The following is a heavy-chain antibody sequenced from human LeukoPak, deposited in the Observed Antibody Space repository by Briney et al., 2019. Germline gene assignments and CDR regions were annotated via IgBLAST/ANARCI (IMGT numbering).Heavy chain of an antibody. CDR3: ARGGTTVVTGLLNY. CDR1: GFTFSTYG. Sequence: GGSLRLSCAASGFTFSTYGMHWVRQAPGEGLEWVAFIRYDGSNKYYADSVKGRYSISRDNSKNTLYLQMNSLRAEDTAVYYCARGGTTVVTGLLNYWGQGTLVTVSS. CDR2: IRYDGSNK. J-gene: IGHJ4*02. V-gene: IGHV3-30*02. D-gene: IGHD4-23*01.